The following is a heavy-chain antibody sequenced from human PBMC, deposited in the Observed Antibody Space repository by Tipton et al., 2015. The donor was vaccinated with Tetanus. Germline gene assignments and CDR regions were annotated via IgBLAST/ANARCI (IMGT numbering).Heavy chain of an antibody. CDR1: GDSISSGDYY. Sequence: TLSLTCTVSGDSISSGDYYWSWIRQPPGKGLEWIGYIYYSGSTYYNPSLKSRVTISVDTSKNQFSLKLSSVTAADTAVYYCARGLMGYYYDSSGPYFDYWGQGTLVTVSS. CDR3: ARGLMGYYYDSSGPYFDY. J-gene: IGHJ4*02. D-gene: IGHD3-22*01. CDR2: IYYSGST. V-gene: IGHV4-30-4*01.